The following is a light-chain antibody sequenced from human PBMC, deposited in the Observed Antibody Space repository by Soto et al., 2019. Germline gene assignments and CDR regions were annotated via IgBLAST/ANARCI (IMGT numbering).Light chain of an antibody. J-gene: IGKJ5*01. CDR3: QQYHNWPPIT. Sequence: MKQSLANLSLSTGETATLSCRAGQSINNYLAWYQQKLGQAPRLLIYGASTRATGIPARFSGSGSGTEFTLTISSLQSEDFAIYYCQQYHNWPPITFGHGTLLEIK. CDR1: QSINNY. CDR2: GAS. V-gene: IGKV3D-15*01.